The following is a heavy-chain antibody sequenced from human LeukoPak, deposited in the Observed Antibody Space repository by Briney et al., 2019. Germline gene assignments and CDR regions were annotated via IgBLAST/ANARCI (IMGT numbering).Heavy chain of an antibody. V-gene: IGHV3-43*01. CDR2: ISWDGGST. CDR3: AKGEPLAYYYYYYMDV. CDR1: GFTFDDYT. J-gene: IGHJ6*03. D-gene: IGHD1-14*01. Sequence: GGSLRLSCAASGFTFDDYTMHWVRQAPGKGLEWVSLISWDGGSTYYADSVKGRFTISRDNSKNSLYLQMNSLRTEDTALYYCAKGEPLAYYYYYYMDVWGKGTTVTVSS.